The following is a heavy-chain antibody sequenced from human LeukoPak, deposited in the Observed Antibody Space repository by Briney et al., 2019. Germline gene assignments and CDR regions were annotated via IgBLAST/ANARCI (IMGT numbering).Heavy chain of an antibody. CDR1: GFTFSSYS. CDR2: ISSSSSYI. CDR3: TPHRDGNYPFDY. Sequence: PGGSLRLSCAASGFTFSSYSMNWVRQAPGKGLEWVSSISSSSSYIYYADSVKGRFTISRDSAKNSLYLQMSSLRDDDTAVYYCTPHRDGNYPFDYWGQGTLVTVST. D-gene: IGHD1-7*01. V-gene: IGHV3-21*01. J-gene: IGHJ4*02.